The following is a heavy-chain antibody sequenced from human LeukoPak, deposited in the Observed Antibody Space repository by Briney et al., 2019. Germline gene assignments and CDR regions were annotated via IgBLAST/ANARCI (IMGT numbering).Heavy chain of an antibody. Sequence: MSSETLSLTCTVSGGSISSSSYYWGWIRQPPGKGLDWIGSIYYSGSTYYNPSLKSRVTISVDTSKNQFSLKLSSVTAADTAVYYCARSIAAAGSHFDYWGQGTLVTVSS. CDR1: GGSISSSSYY. J-gene: IGHJ4*02. V-gene: IGHV4-39*01. D-gene: IGHD6-13*01. CDR2: IYYSGST. CDR3: ARSIAAAGSHFDY.